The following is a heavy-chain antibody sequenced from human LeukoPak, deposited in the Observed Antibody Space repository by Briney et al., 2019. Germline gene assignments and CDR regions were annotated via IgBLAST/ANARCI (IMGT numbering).Heavy chain of an antibody. CDR1: GGTFSSYA. V-gene: IGHV1-69*01. J-gene: IGHJ4*02. Sequence: GSSVKVSCKASGGTFSSYAISWVRQAPGQGLEWMGGIIPIFGTANYAQKFQGRVTITADESTSTAYMELSSLRSEDTAVYYCAVSGYCSSTSCSFDHWGQGTLVTVSS. D-gene: IGHD2-2*01. CDR3: AVSGYCSSTSCSFDH. CDR2: IIPIFGTA.